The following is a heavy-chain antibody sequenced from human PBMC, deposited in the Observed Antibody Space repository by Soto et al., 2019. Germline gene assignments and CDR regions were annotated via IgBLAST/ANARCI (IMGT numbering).Heavy chain of an antibody. CDR1: GDSMTKYY. J-gene: IGHJ4*02. CDR2: VYMSGST. V-gene: IGHV4-4*07. D-gene: IGHD1-26*01. CDR3: ARTVGAAYYFDF. Sequence: NPSETLSLTCIVSGDSMTKYYWSWLRQPAGKGLEWIGRVYMSGSTNYNPSLKSRVTMSIDTSNNHFSLDLKSVTAADTAVYYCARTVGAAYYFDFWGQGALVTVSS.